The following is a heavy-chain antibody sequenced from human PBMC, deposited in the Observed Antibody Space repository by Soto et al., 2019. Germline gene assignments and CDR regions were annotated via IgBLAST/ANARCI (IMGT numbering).Heavy chain of an antibody. CDR2: ISSSTSHT. J-gene: IGHJ4*02. CDR1: GFTFSDYY. D-gene: IGHD6-13*01. V-gene: IGHV3-11*05. Sequence: QVQLVESGGGLVKPGGSLRLSCAVSGFTFSDYYMTWILQAPGKGLEWVSYISSSTSHTNYADSVKGRFTISRDKAKNSLFLQMNSLRAEDTAVYYCARGRGAAADYFDFWGQGTLVTVSS. CDR3: ARGRGAAADYFDF.